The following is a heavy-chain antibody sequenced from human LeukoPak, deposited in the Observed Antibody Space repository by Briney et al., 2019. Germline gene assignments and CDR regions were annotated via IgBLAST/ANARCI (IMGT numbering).Heavy chain of an antibody. CDR1: GLTFSSYG. V-gene: IGHV3-30*02. Sequence: PGGSLRLSCAASGLTFSSYGMHWVRQAPGKGLEWVAFIRYDGSNKYYADSVKGRFTISRDNSKNTLYLQMNSLRAEDTAVYYCAKGDSSGWYPSFDYWGQGTLVTVSS. D-gene: IGHD6-19*01. J-gene: IGHJ4*02. CDR3: AKGDSSGWYPSFDY. CDR2: IRYDGSNK.